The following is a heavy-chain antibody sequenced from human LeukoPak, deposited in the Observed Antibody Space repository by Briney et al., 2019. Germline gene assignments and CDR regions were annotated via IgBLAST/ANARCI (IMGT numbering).Heavy chain of an antibody. CDR3: ARGPYCGSTSCYIPYYYYMDV. CDR1: GGCISSGGYY. CDR2: IYYSGST. Sequence: PSETLSLTCTVSGGCISSGGYYWSWIRQHPGKGLEWIGYIYYSGSTYYNPSLKSRVTISVDTSRNQFSLKLSSVTAADTAVYYCARGPYCGSTSCYIPYYYYMDVWGKGTTVTVSS. J-gene: IGHJ6*03. V-gene: IGHV4-31*03. D-gene: IGHD2-2*02.